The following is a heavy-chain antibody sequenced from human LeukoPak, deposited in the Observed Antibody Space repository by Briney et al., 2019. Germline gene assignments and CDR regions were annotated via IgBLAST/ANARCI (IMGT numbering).Heavy chain of an antibody. V-gene: IGHV3-48*04. D-gene: IGHD6-19*01. CDR1: GFTVSSNS. CDR2: ISSSGSTI. CDR3: AKGSKAVLFTRDHYMDV. Sequence: PGGSLRLSCTVSGFTVSSNSMSWVRQAPGKGLEWVSYISSSGSTIYYADSVKGRFTISRDNAKNSLYLQMNSLRAEDTAVYFCAKGSKAVLFTRDHYMDVWGKGTTVTISS. J-gene: IGHJ6*03.